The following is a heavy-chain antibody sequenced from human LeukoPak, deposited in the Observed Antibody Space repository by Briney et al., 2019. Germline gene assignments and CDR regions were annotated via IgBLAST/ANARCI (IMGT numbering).Heavy chain of an antibody. CDR1: GFTFSSYA. CDR2: ISGSGGST. Sequence: GGSLRLSCAASGFTFSSYAMSWVRQAQGKGLEWVSAISGSGGSTYYADSVKGRFTISRDNSKNTLYLQMNSLRAEDTAVYYCAKSGIQLWAYFDYWGQGTLVTVSS. D-gene: IGHD5-18*01. J-gene: IGHJ4*02. V-gene: IGHV3-23*01. CDR3: AKSGIQLWAYFDY.